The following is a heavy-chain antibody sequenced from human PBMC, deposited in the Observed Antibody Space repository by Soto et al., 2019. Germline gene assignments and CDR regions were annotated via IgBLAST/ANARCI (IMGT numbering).Heavy chain of an antibody. CDR2: IYYSGST. D-gene: IGHD3-22*01. V-gene: IGHV4-59*08. CDR1: GGSISNNY. CDR3: ARLGGYYQALDT. J-gene: IGHJ5*02. Sequence: SETLSLTCTVSGGSISNNYWTWIRQPPGKGLEWIGYIYYSGSTNYNPSLKSRVTISVDTSKNQFSLKLSSVTAADTAVYYCARLGGYYQALDTWGQGTLVTVSS.